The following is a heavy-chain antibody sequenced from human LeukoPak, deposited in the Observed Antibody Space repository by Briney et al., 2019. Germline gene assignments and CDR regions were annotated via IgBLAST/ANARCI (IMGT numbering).Heavy chain of an antibody. V-gene: IGHV1-69*13. J-gene: IGHJ3*02. Sequence: GASVKVSCKASGGTFSSYAISWVRQAPGQGLEWMGGIIPIFGTANYAQKFQGRVTITADESTSTAYMELSSLRSEDTAVYYCARTDYYDSSGYYGAQYIWGQGTMVTVSS. D-gene: IGHD3-22*01. CDR1: GGTFSSYA. CDR3: ARTDYYDSSGYYGAQYI. CDR2: IIPIFGTA.